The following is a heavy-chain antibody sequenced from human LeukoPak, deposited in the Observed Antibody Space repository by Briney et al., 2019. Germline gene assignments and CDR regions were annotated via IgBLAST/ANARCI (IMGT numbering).Heavy chain of an antibody. V-gene: IGHV1-69*01. CDR3: ARDGVGLEGYSSSGVFDY. Sequence: SVKVSCKASGDTFSSYAISWVRQAPGQGLEWMGGIIPILGTANYAQKFQGRVTIIADESTSTAYLELRSLKFEDTAVYYCARDGVGLEGYSSSGVFDYWGQGTLVTVSS. J-gene: IGHJ4*02. CDR1: GDTFSSYA. CDR2: IIPILGTA. D-gene: IGHD6-6*01.